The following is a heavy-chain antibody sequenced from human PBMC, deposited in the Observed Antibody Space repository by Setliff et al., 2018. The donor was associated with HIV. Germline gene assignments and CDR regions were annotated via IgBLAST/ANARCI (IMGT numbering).Heavy chain of an antibody. D-gene: IGHD2-2*01. J-gene: IGHJ6*02. V-gene: IGHV4-61*09. Sequence: PSETLSLTCSVSGDSINTGSNYWNWIRQPAGKGLEWIGHIYPSGTTNYNPSLKSRVTMSVDPSKNQFSLNLRSVTAADTAIYYCARGHCSGTNCYGVDYYGMDVWGQGTTVTVSS. CDR3: ARGHCSGTNCYGVDYYGMDV. CDR2: IYPSGTT. CDR1: GDSINTGSNY.